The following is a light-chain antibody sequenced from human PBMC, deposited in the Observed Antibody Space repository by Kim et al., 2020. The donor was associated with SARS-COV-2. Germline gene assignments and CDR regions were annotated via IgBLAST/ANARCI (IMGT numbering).Light chain of an antibody. Sequence: IQLTQSPSSLSASVGDNVTITCRASQDITFYLAWYQQPPGKAPKLLVYAAATLHSGVPSRFRGSGSGTDFTLTISSLQPDDFATYFCQQVKCYPRNFGGGTKVDIK. CDR1: QDITFY. CDR3: QQVKCYPRN. CDR2: AAA. J-gene: IGKJ4*01. V-gene: IGKV1-9*01.